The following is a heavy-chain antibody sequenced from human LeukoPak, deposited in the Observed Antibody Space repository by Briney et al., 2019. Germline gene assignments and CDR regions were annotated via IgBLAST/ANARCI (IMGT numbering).Heavy chain of an antibody. Sequence: GRSLRLSCAASGFTFSNYWMSWVRQAPGKGLEWVANIKQDGSEKYYVDSVKGRFTISRDNAKNSLYLQMNSLRAEDTAVYYCARGLEYYYDSRGVDYWGQGTLVTVSS. CDR3: ARGLEYYYDSRGVDY. CDR1: GFTFSNYW. J-gene: IGHJ4*02. CDR2: IKQDGSEK. V-gene: IGHV3-7*04. D-gene: IGHD3-22*01.